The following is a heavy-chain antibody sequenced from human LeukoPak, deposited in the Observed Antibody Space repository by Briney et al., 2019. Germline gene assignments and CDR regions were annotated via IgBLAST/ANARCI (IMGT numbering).Heavy chain of an antibody. CDR1: GGSISRGDHY. CDR2: ISYGGST. J-gene: IGHJ4*02. V-gene: IGHV4-31*03. D-gene: IGHD3-22*01. Sequence: PSQTLSLTCTVSGGSISRGDHYWSWIRQLPGKGLEWIGYISYGGSTFYNPSLKSRAAISVDTSKTQFSLKLTSVTAADTAVYYCARDVGGYYYGNFKYWGQGILVTVSS. CDR3: ARDVGGYYYGNFKY.